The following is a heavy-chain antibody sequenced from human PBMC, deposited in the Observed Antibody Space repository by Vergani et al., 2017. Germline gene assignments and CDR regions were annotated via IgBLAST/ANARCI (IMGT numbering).Heavy chain of an antibody. J-gene: IGHJ6*02. CDR3: ARDTDIVVVPAAPYYYYYYGMDV. Sequence: QVQLVQSGAEVKKPGASVKVSCKASGYTFTSYGISWVRQAPGQGLEWMGWISAYNGNTKYAQKLQGRVTMTTDTSTSTAYMELRSLRSDDTAVYYCARDTDIVVVPAAPYYYYYYGMDVWGQGTTVTVSS. V-gene: IGHV1-18*04. CDR1: GYTFTSYG. D-gene: IGHD2-2*01. CDR2: ISAYNGNT.